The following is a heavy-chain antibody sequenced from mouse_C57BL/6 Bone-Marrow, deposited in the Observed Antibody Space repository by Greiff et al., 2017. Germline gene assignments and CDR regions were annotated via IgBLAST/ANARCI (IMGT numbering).Heavy chain of an antibody. CDR3: ARTAQATFLYYFDY. CDR2: IHPNSGST. D-gene: IGHD3-2*02. J-gene: IGHJ2*01. Sequence: QVHVKQPGAELVKPGASVKLSCKASGYTFTSYWMHWVKQRPGQGLEWIGMIHPNSGSTNYNEKFKSKATLTVDKSSSTAYMQLSSLTSEDSAVYYCARTAQATFLYYFDYWGQGTTLTVSS. V-gene: IGHV1-64*01. CDR1: GYTFTSYW.